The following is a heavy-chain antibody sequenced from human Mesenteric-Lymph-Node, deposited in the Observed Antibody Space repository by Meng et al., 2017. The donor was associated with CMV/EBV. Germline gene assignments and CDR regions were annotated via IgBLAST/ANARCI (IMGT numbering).Heavy chain of an antibody. CDR3: AKDGAYGSGSYYKSWFDP. CDR1: TFSSYG. J-gene: IGHJ5*02. Sequence: TFSSYGMDWGRQAPGKGLEWVAVISYDGSNKYYADSVKGRFTISRDNSKNTLYLQMNSLRAEDTAVYYCAKDGAYGSGSYYKSWFDPWGQGTLVTVSS. D-gene: IGHD3-10*01. V-gene: IGHV3-30*18. CDR2: ISYDGSNK.